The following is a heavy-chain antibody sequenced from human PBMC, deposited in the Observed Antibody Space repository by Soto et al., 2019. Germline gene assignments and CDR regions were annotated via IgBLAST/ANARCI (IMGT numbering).Heavy chain of an antibody. Sequence: ASVKVSCKASGYTFTSYAMHWVRQAPGQRLEWMGGFDPEDGETIYAQKFQGRVTMTEDTSTDTAYMELSSLRSEDTAVYYCATEVVAATNDAFDIWGQGTMVTVSS. V-gene: IGHV1-24*01. CDR2: FDPEDGET. D-gene: IGHD2-15*01. J-gene: IGHJ3*02. CDR1: GYTFTSYA. CDR3: ATEVVAATNDAFDI.